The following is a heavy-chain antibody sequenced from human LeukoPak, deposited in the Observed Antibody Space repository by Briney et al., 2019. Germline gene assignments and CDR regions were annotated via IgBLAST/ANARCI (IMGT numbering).Heavy chain of an antibody. CDR2: ISGSGGST. V-gene: IGHV3-23*01. CDR3: AIARGGYSSSWQADY. Sequence: GGSLRLSCAASGFTFSSYAMSWVRQAPGKGLEWVSAISGSGGSTYYADSVKGRFTISRDNSKNTLYLQMNSLRAEDTAVYYCAIARGGYSSSWQADYWGQGTLVTVSS. J-gene: IGHJ4*02. D-gene: IGHD6-13*01. CDR1: GFTFSSYA.